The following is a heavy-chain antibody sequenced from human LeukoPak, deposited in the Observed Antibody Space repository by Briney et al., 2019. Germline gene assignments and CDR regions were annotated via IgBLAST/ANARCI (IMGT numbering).Heavy chain of an antibody. CDR3: TAQVKYGDYVDY. CDR1: GFTFSNAW. Sequence: GGSLRLSCAASGFTFSNAWMSWVRQAPGKGLEWVGHIKSKTDGGTTDYAAPVKGRFTISRDDSKNTLYLQMNSLKTEDTAVYYCTAQVKYGDYVDYWGQGTLVTVSS. V-gene: IGHV3-15*01. CDR2: IKSKTDGGTT. D-gene: IGHD4-17*01. J-gene: IGHJ4*02.